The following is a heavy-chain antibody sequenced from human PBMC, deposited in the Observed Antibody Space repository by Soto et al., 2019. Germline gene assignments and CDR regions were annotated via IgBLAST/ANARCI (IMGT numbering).Heavy chain of an antibody. CDR3: ARDGSSTANWLDP. CDR2: IYYTGVT. D-gene: IGHD2-2*01. CDR1: GASLHIGGYY. V-gene: IGHV4-31*11. Sequence: TLCATGAVSGASLHIGGYYWAWIRQNPGKGLEWIGYIYYTGVTYYNPSLGSRVNISVDTSKNQFSLELTSVTAADTAVYYCARDGSSTANWLDPWGQGLLVTVYS. J-gene: IGHJ5*02.